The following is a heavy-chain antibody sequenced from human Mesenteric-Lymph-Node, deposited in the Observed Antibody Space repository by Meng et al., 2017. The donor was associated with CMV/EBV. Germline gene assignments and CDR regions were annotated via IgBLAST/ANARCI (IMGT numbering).Heavy chain of an antibody. V-gene: IGHV3-66*02. J-gene: IGHJ4*02. D-gene: IGHD2-21*01. CDR2: IYSGGRT. CDR1: GFTVSNNY. CDR3: VKEGIRDEWPRDFDY. Sequence: GGSLRLSCAASGFTVSNNYMSWVRQAPGKGLEWVSVIYSGGRTFYAESVKGRFTISRDNPKNTLYLQMDSLRHEDTAFYHCVKEGIRDEWPRDFDYWGQGLLVTVSS.